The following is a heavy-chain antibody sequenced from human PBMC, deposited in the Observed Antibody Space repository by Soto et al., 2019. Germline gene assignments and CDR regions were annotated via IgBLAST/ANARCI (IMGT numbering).Heavy chain of an antibody. CDR3: VLDPSYSDYGDLIFDY. CDR1: GFTFSDYW. Sequence: GGSLRLSCAASGFTFSDYWMTWIRQAPGKGLEWVANIKKDGSDKYYVDSVKGRFTISRDNAHNSLYLQMTSLRAEDTAIYYCVLDPSYSDYGDLIFDYCGQGTLVTVSA. V-gene: IGHV3-7*03. J-gene: IGHJ4*02. D-gene: IGHD4-17*01. CDR2: IKKDGSDK.